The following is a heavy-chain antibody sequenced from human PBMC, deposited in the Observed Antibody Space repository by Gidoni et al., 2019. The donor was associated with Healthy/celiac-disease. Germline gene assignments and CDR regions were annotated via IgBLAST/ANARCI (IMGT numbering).Heavy chain of an antibody. V-gene: IGHV3-9*01. CDR1: GFTFDDYA. Sequence: EVQLVESGGGLVQPGMSLGLSCAAPGFTFDDYALHWVRQAPGKGLEWVSGISWNSGSIGYADSVKGRFTISRDNAKNSLYLQMNSLRAEDTALYYCAKDIHSSSWPDYYYGMDVWGQGTTVTVSS. CDR3: AKDIHSSSWPDYYYGMDV. D-gene: IGHD6-13*01. J-gene: IGHJ6*02. CDR2: ISWNSGSI.